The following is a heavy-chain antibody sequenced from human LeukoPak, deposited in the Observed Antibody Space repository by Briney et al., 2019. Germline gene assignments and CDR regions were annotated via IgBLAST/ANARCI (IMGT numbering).Heavy chain of an antibody. Sequence: SETLSLTCAVYGGSFSGYYWSWIRQPPGKGLEWIGEINHSGSTNYNPSLKSRVTISVDTSKNQFSLKLSSVTAADTAVYYCARGGYYASIDYWGQGTLVTVSS. CDR2: INHSGST. V-gene: IGHV4-34*01. J-gene: IGHJ4*02. CDR1: GGSFSGYY. CDR3: ARGGYYASIDY. D-gene: IGHD3-22*01.